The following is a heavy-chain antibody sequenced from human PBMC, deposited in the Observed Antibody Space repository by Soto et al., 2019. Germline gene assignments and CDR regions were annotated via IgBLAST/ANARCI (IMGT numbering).Heavy chain of an antibody. V-gene: IGHV4-31*03. D-gene: IGHD3-10*01. CDR1: GGSISSGGYY. CDR2: IYYSGGT. Sequence: PSETLSLTCTVSGGSISSGGYYWSWIRQHPGKGLEWIGYIYYSGGTYYNPSLKSRVTISVDTSKNQFSLKLSSVTAADTAVYYCARTNLYGSGTSIGYWGQGTLVTVSS. J-gene: IGHJ4*02. CDR3: ARTNLYGSGTSIGY.